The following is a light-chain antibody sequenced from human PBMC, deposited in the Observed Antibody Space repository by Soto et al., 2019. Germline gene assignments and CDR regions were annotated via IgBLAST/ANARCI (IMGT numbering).Light chain of an antibody. Sequence: QSVLTQPASVSGSPGQSITISCTGTSIDAGSYNLVSWYQQHPGKAPKLMIYEGSKRPLGVSNRFSGSQSGNTASLTISGLQAEDEADYYCSSCIPRSTFSVFGTGTKVTVL. CDR2: EGS. J-gene: IGLJ1*01. CDR3: SSCIPRSTFSV. CDR1: SIDAGSYNL. V-gene: IGLV2-23*01.